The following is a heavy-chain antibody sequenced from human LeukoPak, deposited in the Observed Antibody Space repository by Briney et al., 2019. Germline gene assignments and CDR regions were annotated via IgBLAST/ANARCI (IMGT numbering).Heavy chain of an antibody. D-gene: IGHD5-24*01. CDR2: IIPIFGTA. V-gene: IGHV1-69*13. J-gene: IGHJ3*02. Sequence: GASVKVSCKASGGTFSSYAISWVRQAPGQGLEWMGGIIPIFGTANYAQKFQGRVTITADESTSTAYMELSSLRSEDTAVYYCARAGRWLQYDAFDIWGQGTMVTVSS. CDR3: ARAGRWLQYDAFDI. CDR1: GGTFSSYA.